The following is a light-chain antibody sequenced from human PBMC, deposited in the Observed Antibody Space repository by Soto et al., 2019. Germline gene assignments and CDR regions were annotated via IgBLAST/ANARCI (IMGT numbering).Light chain of an antibody. CDR2: DAS. CDR3: QQRSNLPHLFT. J-gene: IGKJ3*01. Sequence: EIVLTQSPATLSLSPGERATLSCRASQSVSSYLAWYQQKPGQAPRLLIYDASNRATGIPARFSGSGSGTDFTLTISSLEPEDFAVYYCQQRSNLPHLFTFGPGTKVDIK. CDR1: QSVSSY. V-gene: IGKV3-11*01.